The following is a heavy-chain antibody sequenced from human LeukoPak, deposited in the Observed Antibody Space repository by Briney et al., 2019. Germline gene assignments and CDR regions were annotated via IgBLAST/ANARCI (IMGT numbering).Heavy chain of an antibody. J-gene: IGHJ5*02. CDR1: GGTFSSHA. Sequence: GASVKVSCKASGGTFSSHAISWVRQAPGQGLEWMGGIVPIFGTANYAQKFQGRVTITADKSTSTAYMELSSLRSEDTAVYYCARVGYCSSTSCYTGGWFDPWGQGTLVTVSS. CDR2: IVPIFGTA. V-gene: IGHV1-69*06. CDR3: ARVGYCSSTSCYTGGWFDP. D-gene: IGHD2-2*02.